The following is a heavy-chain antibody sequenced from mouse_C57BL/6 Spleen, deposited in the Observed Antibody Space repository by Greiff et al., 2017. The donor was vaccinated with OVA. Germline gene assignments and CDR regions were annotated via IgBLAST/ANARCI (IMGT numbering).Heavy chain of an antibody. V-gene: IGHV1-55*01. J-gene: IGHJ4*01. CDR3: ARGGYGPGAMDY. Sequence: QVQLQQPGAELVKPGASVKMSCKASGYTFTSYWITWVKQRPGQGLEWIGDIYPGSGSTNYNEKFKSKATLTVDTSSSTAYMQLSSLTSEDSAVYCCARGGYGPGAMDYWGQGTSVTVSS. D-gene: IGHD2-10*02. CDR2: IYPGSGST. CDR1: GYTFTSYW.